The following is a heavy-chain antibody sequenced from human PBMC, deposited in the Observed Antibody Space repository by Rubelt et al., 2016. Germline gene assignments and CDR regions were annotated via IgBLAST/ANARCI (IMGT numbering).Heavy chain of an antibody. CDR2: ISSNGGST. CDR3: AREVFYGSGNALAY. J-gene: IGHJ4*02. CDR1: GFTLSSHT. Sequence: VQLVESGGGLVQPGGSVRLSCSASGFTLSSHTMHWVRQAPGKGLEYVSGISSNGGSTNYADPVKGRFTISRDNAKNSLYLQMNSLRAEDTAVYYCAREVFYGSGNALAYWGQGALVTVSS. D-gene: IGHD3-10*01. V-gene: IGHV3-64*04.